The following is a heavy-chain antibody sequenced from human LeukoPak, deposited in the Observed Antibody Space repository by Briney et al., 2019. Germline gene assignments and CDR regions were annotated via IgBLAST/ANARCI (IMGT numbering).Heavy chain of an antibody. D-gene: IGHD3-22*01. Sequence: SETLSLTCTVSGGSISSYYWSWIRQPPGKGLEWIGYIYYSGSTNYNPSLKSRVTISVDTSKNQFSLKLSSVTAADTAVYYCARGTMIAPGSLDYWGQGTLVTVSS. CDR1: GGSISSYY. CDR2: IYYSGST. V-gene: IGHV4-59*08. CDR3: ARGTMIAPGSLDY. J-gene: IGHJ4*02.